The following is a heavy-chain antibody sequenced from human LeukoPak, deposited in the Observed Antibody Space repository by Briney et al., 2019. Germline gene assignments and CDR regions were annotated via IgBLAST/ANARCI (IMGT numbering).Heavy chain of an antibody. D-gene: IGHD2-2*01. Sequence: SVKVSCKASGGTFSSYAISWVRQAPGQGLEWMGGIIPIFGTANYAQKFQGRVTITADESTSTAYMELSSLRSEDTAVYYCARGPLRTREVYCSSTSCYLFDPWGQGTLVTVSS. CDR3: ARGPLRTREVYCSSTSCYLFDP. CDR2: IIPIFGTA. J-gene: IGHJ5*02. V-gene: IGHV1-69*13. CDR1: GGTFSSYA.